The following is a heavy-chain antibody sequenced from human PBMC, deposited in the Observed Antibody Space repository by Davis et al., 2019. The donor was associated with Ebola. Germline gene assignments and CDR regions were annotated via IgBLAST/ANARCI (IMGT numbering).Heavy chain of an antibody. D-gene: IGHD4-17*01. CDR1: GFTFRSYD. CDR2: IGAAGDT. V-gene: IGHV3-13*01. J-gene: IGHJ4*02. Sequence: GESLKISCAASGFTFRSYDMHWVRQATGKGLEWVSAIGAAGDTYYPVSVKGRFTISRENARNSLYLQMNSLTAGDTAVYYCARAQFGDVVLDYWGQGTLVTVSS. CDR3: ARAQFGDVVLDY.